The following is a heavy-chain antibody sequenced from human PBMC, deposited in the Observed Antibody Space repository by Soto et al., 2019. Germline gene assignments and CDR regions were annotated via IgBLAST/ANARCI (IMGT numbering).Heavy chain of an antibody. V-gene: IGHV1-69*02. CDR1: GGTFSSYT. CDR2: IIPILGIA. J-gene: IGHJ4*02. Sequence: QVQLVQSGAEVKKPGSSVKVSCKASGGTFSSYTISWVRQAPGQGLEWMGRIIPILGIANYAQKFQGRVTITXXKPTSTAYMELSSLRSEDTAVYYCARIDHGSYSGYWGQGTLVTVYS. D-gene: IGHD1-26*01. CDR3: ARIDHGSYSGY.